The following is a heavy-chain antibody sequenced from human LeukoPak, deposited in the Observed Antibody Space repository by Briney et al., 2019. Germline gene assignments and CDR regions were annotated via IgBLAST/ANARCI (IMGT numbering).Heavy chain of an antibody. CDR1: GGSIRSTTYY. CDR2: ICCSGNT. Sequence: SETLSLTCSVSGGSIRSTTYYWVWIRQPPGKRLEGIASICCSGNTYYSPSLMSRVTISVDTSKNQFSLNLRSVTAADTAVYYCARAERYSNYFFDYWGQGTLVTVSS. CDR3: ARAERYSNYFFDY. D-gene: IGHD4-11*01. J-gene: IGHJ4*02. V-gene: IGHV4-39*07.